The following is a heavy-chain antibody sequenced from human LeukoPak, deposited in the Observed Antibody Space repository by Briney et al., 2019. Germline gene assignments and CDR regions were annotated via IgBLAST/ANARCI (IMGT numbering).Heavy chain of an antibody. CDR3: ARGGVGDCSGGSCPFNWFDP. CDR2: ISPYNGNT. D-gene: IGHD2-15*01. Sequence: GASVKVSCKASGYTFTSYDISWVRQAPGQGLEWMGWISPYNGNTNYAQKLQGRVTMTTDTSTSTAYMELRSLRSDDTAVYYCARGGVGDCSGGSCPFNWFDPWGQGTLVTVSS. CDR1: GYTFTSYD. J-gene: IGHJ5*02. V-gene: IGHV1-18*01.